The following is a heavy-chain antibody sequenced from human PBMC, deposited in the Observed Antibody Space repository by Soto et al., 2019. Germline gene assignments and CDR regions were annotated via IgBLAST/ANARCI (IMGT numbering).Heavy chain of an antibody. J-gene: IGHJ6*02. CDR1: GFTFSSYA. V-gene: IGHV3-30-3*01. CDR3: ARANWNHYYYYGMDV. CDR2: ISYDGSNK. D-gene: IGHD1-1*01. Sequence: GGSLRLSCAASGFTFSSYAMHWVRQAPGKGLEWVAVISYDGSNKYYADSVKGRFTISRDNSKNTLYLQMNSLRAEDTAVYYCARANWNHYYYYGMDVWGQGTTVTVSS.